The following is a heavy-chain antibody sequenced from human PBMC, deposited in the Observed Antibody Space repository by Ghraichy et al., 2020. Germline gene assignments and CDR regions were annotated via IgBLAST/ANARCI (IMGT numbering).Heavy chain of an antibody. CDR2: ISAYNGNT. V-gene: IGHV1-18*04. Sequence: ASVKVSCKASGYTFTSYGISWVRQAPGQGLEWMGWISAYNGNTNYAQKLQGRVTMTTDTSTSTAYMELRSLRSDDTAVYYCARNPGITGTWETDYYYYGMDVWGQGTTVTVSS. J-gene: IGHJ6*02. CDR3: ARNPGITGTWETDYYYYGMDV. D-gene: IGHD1-20*01. CDR1: GYTFTSYG.